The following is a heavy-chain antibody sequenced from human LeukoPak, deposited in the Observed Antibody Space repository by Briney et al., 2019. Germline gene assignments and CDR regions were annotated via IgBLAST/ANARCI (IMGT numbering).Heavy chain of an antibody. Sequence: PGGSLRLSCAASGFTFSSYTMNWVRQAPGKGLEWVSYISSSSSTIYYADSVKGRFTISRDNAKNSLYLQMNSLRAEDTAVYYCARDGPGGHDAFDIWGQGTMVTVSS. J-gene: IGHJ3*02. D-gene: IGHD3-16*01. CDR3: ARDGPGGHDAFDI. CDR1: GFTFSSYT. V-gene: IGHV3-48*04. CDR2: ISSSSSTI.